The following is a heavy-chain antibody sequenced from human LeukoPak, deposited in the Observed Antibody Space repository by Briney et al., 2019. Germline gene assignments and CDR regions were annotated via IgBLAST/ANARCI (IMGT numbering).Heavy chain of an antibody. J-gene: IGHJ3*02. D-gene: IGHD3-10*01. Sequence: PGGSLRLSCEASGFTFGSYAMYWVRQAPGKGLEWVAGIFGSGGSAHYADSVKGRFTISRDNSKNTVYLQINSLRAEDTAVYYCARGSMVDIWGQGTMVTVSS. V-gene: IGHV3-23*01. CDR2: IFGSGGSA. CDR1: GFTFGSYA. CDR3: ARGSMVDI.